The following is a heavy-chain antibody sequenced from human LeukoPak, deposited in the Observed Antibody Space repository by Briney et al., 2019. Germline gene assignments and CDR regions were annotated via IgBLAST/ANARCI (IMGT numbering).Heavy chain of an antibody. J-gene: IGHJ4*02. CDR1: GFTFSNAW. Sequence: PGGSLRLSCAASGFTFSNAWMNWVRQAPGKGLGWVGRIKSKTDGGTTDYAAPVKGRFIISRDDAKNTLYLQMNSLKTEDTAVYYCTSGLSVRRSDNTPVDYWGQGTLVTVSS. D-gene: IGHD1-1*01. CDR2: IKSKTDGGTT. CDR3: TSGLSVRRSDNTPVDY. V-gene: IGHV3-15*01.